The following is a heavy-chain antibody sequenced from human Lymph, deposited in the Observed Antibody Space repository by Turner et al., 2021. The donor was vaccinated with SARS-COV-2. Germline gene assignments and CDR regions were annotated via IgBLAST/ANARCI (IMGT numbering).Heavy chain of an antibody. D-gene: IGHD3-10*01. Sequence: QVQLVESGGGVVQPGRCVPCTCPASGFTFSTYAIHWVRQAAGKGLEWVAVISYDGSNKYYADSVKGRFTSSRDNSKNTLYLQMNSLRAEDTAVYYCARYGSCGYFYDGLDVWGQGTMVTVSS. CDR1: GFTFSTYA. CDR3: ARYGSCGYFYDGLDV. V-gene: IGHV3-30*19. CDR2: ISYDGSNK. J-gene: IGHJ6*02.